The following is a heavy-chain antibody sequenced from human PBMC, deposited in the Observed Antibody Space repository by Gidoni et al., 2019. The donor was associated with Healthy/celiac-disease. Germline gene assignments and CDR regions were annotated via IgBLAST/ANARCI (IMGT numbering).Heavy chain of an antibody. V-gene: IGHV3-30*18. CDR3: AKGAGWELLLRFDL. J-gene: IGHJ2*01. Sequence: QVQLVESGGGVVQPGRSLRLSCSASGFTFSSYGMHWVRQAPGKGLEWVAVISYDGSNKYYADSVKGRFTISRDNSKNTLYLQMNSLRAEDTAVYYCAKGAGWELLLRFDLWGRGTLVTVSS. D-gene: IGHD1-26*01. CDR2: ISYDGSNK. CDR1: GFTFSSYG.